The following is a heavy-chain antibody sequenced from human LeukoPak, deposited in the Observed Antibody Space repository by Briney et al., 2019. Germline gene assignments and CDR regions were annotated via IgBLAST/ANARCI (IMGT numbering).Heavy chain of an antibody. CDR2: ISGSDAST. D-gene: IGHD4-23*01. J-gene: IGHJ6*03. Sequence: GGSLRLSCVASGFTFISYAMNWVRQAPGKGLEWVSGISGSDASTHYADSVKGRFTISRDNSKNTVYLQMNSLRVDDTAVYYCAKDSRYPGGYYYYMDVWGKGTTVTVSS. CDR1: GFTFISYA. V-gene: IGHV3-23*01. CDR3: AKDSRYPGGYYYYMDV.